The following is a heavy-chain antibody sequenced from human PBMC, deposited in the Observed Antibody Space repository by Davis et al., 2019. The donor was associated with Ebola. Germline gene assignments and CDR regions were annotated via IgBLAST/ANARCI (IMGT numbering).Heavy chain of an antibody. CDR2: ISGSGGDP. J-gene: IGHJ6*02. V-gene: IGHV3-23*01. CDR3: ARGSRNMDV. Sequence: PGGSLRLSCAASGFTFSSNWMHWVRQAPGKGLEWVSRISGSGGDPHYADSVKGRFTISRDNSKNTLYLQMNSLRAEDTAVYYCARGSRNMDVWGQGTTVTVSS. CDR1: GFTFSSNW.